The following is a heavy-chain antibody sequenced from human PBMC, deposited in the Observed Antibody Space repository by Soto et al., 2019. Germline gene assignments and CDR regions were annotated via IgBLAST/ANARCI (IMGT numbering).Heavy chain of an antibody. CDR1: GYTFTSYG. J-gene: IGHJ4*02. V-gene: IGHV1-18*01. CDR2: ISAYNGNT. CDR3: ARALGTSGYGVFDY. D-gene: IGHD5-12*01. Sequence: GXSVKVSFKASGYTFTSYGISWVRQAPGQGLEWMGWISAYNGNTNYAQKLQGRVTMTTDTSTSTAYMELRSLRSDDTAVYYCARALGTSGYGVFDYWGQGTLVTVSS.